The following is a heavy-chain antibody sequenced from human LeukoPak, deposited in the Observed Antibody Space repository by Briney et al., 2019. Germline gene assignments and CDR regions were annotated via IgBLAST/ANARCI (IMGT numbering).Heavy chain of an antibody. Sequence: ASVKVPCKASGYTFTNYGISWVRQAPGQGLEWMGWISSYNGNTNYAQKFQGRVTMTTDTTTSTVYMELRSLGSDDTVVYYCARDAGSGRQYYFDYWGQGTLVTVSS. CDR1: GYTFTNYG. J-gene: IGHJ4*02. CDR3: ARDAGSGRQYYFDY. V-gene: IGHV1-18*01. CDR2: ISSYNGNT. D-gene: IGHD6-19*01.